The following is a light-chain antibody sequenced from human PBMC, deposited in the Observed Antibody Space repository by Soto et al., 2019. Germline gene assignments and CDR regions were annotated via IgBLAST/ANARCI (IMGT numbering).Light chain of an antibody. CDR1: SSDVGGYNY. Sequence: QSALTQPASVSGSPGQSITISCTGTSSDVGGYNYVSWYQQHPGKAPKLMIYEVSNRPSGVSNRFSGSKSGNTASLTVSGLQAEDEADYSCSSYAGSSTMVFGTGTKVTVL. V-gene: IGLV2-14*01. J-gene: IGLJ1*01. CDR2: EVS. CDR3: SSYAGSSTMV.